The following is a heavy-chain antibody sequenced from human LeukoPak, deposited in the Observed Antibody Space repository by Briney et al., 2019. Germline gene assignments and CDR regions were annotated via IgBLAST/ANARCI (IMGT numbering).Heavy chain of an antibody. V-gene: IGHV1-46*01. D-gene: IGHD3-3*01. CDR1: GYTFTSYA. J-gene: IGHJ3*02. Sequence: ASVKVSCKASGYTFTSYAMNWVRQAPGQGLEWMGIINPSGGSTSYAQKFQGRVTMTRDTSTSTVYMELSSLRSEDTAVYYCARDRGDYDFWSGQSDAFDIWGQGTMVTVSS. CDR2: INPSGGST. CDR3: ARDRGDYDFWSGQSDAFDI.